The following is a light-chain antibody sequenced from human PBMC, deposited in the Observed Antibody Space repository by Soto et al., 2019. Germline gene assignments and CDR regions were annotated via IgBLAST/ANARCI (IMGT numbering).Light chain of an antibody. J-gene: IGKJ5*01. Sequence: DIQMTQSPSSVSASVGDRVTITCQASQGISSWLAWYQKKPGKAPNLLIYAASSLQSGVPSRFSGSESETDFALTISSLQPEDCAIYFCQQANSFPITFGQGTRLEIK. V-gene: IGKV1-12*01. CDR1: QGISSW. CDR2: AAS. CDR3: QQANSFPIT.